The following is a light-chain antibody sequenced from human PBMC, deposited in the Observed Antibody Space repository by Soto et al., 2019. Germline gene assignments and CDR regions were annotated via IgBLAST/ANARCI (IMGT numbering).Light chain of an antibody. CDR3: TSFTSGSTPYV. CDR2: DVT. J-gene: IGLJ1*01. Sequence: QSVLTQPASVSASPGQSITISCAGSSSDLGCYNYVSWYQQLPGKAPQLVIYDVTHRPSGVSDRFSGSRSGNTASLTISGLQAEDEADYYCTSFTSGSTPYVLGTGTKVTVL. V-gene: IGLV2-14*03. CDR1: SSDLGCYNY.